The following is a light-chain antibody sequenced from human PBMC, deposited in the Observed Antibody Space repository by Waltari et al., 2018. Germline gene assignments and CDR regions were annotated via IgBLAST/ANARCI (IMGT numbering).Light chain of an antibody. CDR3: HSRDASGVGGS. J-gene: IGLJ2*01. V-gene: IGLV3-19*01. CDR1: SLRSHY. CDR2: GNN. Sequence: SSELTQDPTVSVAIGQTVRIPCQGDSLRSHYASWYQQRPGQAPILVFSGNNNRPSGVPDRFSGSSSDNTAVLTITGAQAEDEASYYCHSRDASGVGGSFGGGTKLTVL.